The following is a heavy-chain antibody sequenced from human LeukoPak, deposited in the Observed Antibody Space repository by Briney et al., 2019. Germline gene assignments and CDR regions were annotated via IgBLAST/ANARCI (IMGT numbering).Heavy chain of an antibody. Sequence: PSETLSLTCTVSGGSISGYYWNWIRQPPGKGLEWIGYIFYSGSTNYNPSLKSRVTISVDTSKNQFSLKLSSVTAADTAVYYCARAPRGYSYAYSWFDPWGQGSLVSVSS. CDR3: ARAPRGYSYAYSWFDP. J-gene: IGHJ5*02. CDR2: IFYSGST. V-gene: IGHV4-59*01. CDR1: GGSISGYY. D-gene: IGHD5-18*01.